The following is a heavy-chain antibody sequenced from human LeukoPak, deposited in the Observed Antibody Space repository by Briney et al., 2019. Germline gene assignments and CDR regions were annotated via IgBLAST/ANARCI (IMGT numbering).Heavy chain of an antibody. CDR3: ARGQTTVTTMWFDP. CDR1: GGSISSGGYY. D-gene: IGHD4-17*01. V-gene: IGHV4-31*03. CDR2: IYYSGST. J-gene: IGHJ5*02. Sequence: SETLSLTCTVSGGSISSGGYYWSWIRRHPGKGLEWIGYIYYSGSTYYNPSLKSRVTISVDTSKNQFSLKLSSVTAADTAVYYCARGQTTVTTMWFDPWGQGTLVTVSS.